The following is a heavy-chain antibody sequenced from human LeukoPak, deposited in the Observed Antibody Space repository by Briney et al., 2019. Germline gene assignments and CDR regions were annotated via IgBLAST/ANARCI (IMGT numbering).Heavy chain of an antibody. CDR3: ASSRSSTSFDY. CDR2: IYYSGST. Sequence: SQTLSLTCTVSGGSISSGGNYWGWIRQHPGKGLEWIGYIYYSGSTYYNPSLKSRVTISVDTSKNQFSLKLSSVTAADTAVYYCASSRSSTSFDYWGQGTLVTVSS. V-gene: IGHV4-31*03. J-gene: IGHJ4*02. D-gene: IGHD2-2*01. CDR1: GGSISSGGNY.